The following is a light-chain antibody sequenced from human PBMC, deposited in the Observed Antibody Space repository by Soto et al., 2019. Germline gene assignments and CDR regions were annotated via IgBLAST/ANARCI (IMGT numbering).Light chain of an antibody. J-gene: IGLJ3*02. CDR1: SSNIGSNT. V-gene: IGLV1-44*01. CDR2: SNN. Sequence: QSVLTQPPSASGTPGQRVTISCSGSSSNIGSNTVNWYQQLPGTAPKLLIYSNNQRPSGVPDRFSGSKSGTSASLAISGLQSDDGADYYCAAWDDSLNGWVFGGGTMLTVL. CDR3: AAWDDSLNGWV.